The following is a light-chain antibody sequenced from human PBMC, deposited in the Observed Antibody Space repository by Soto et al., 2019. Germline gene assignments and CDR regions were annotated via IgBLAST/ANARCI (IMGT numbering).Light chain of an antibody. CDR1: QSVSSY. Sequence: EIVLTQSPATLSLSPGERATLSCRASQSVSSYLAWYQQKPGQAPRLLIYGASTRATGIPDRFSGSGSGTDFTLTISRLEPEDSAVYYCQQYHNWPPITFGQETRRESK. J-gene: IGKJ5*01. CDR3: QQYHNWPPIT. V-gene: IGKV3-11*01. CDR2: GAS.